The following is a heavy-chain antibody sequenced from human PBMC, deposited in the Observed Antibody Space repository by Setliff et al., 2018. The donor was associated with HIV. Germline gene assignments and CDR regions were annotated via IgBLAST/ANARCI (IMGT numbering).Heavy chain of an antibody. CDR3: ARTYYDLLTGYLEYFDS. CDR2: IYYSGST. D-gene: IGHD3-9*01. CDR1: GGSISSSSYY. J-gene: IGHJ4*02. V-gene: IGHV4-39*01. Sequence: SETLSLTCTVSGGSISSSSYYWGWIRQPPGKVLEWIGSIYYSGSTYYNPSLKSRVTISVDTSKNRISLKVRSVTAADTAVYYCARTYYDLLTGYLEYFDSWGQGTLVTVSS.